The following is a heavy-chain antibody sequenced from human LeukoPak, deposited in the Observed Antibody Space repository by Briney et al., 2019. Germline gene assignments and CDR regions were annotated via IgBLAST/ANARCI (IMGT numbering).Heavy chain of an antibody. Sequence: ASVKVSCKASGYTFTGYYMHWVRQAPGQGLEWMGWINPNSGGTNYAQRFQGRVTMTRDTSISTAYMELSRLRSDDTAVYYCARDKYYDSSAGFDYRGQGTLVTVSS. D-gene: IGHD3-22*01. CDR3: ARDKYYDSSAGFDY. V-gene: IGHV1-2*02. CDR1: GYTFTGYY. J-gene: IGHJ4*02. CDR2: INPNSGGT.